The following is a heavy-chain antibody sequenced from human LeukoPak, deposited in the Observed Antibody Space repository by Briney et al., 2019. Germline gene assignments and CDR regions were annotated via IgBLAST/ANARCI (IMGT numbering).Heavy chain of an antibody. D-gene: IGHD5-12*01. J-gene: IGHJ6*02. CDR2: INTNTGNP. Sequence: GASVKVSCKVSGYTLTELSMHWVRQAPGQGLEWMGWINTNTGNPTYAQGFTGRFVFSLDTSVSTAYLQISSLKAEDTAVYYCARGTEYSGYDWYYYGMDVWGQGTTVTVSS. CDR1: GYTLTELS. CDR3: ARGTEYSGYDWYYYGMDV. V-gene: IGHV7-4-1*02.